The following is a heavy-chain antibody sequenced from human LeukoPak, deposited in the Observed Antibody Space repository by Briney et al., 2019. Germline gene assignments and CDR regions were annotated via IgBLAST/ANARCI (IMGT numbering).Heavy chain of an antibody. D-gene: IGHD3-3*01. V-gene: IGHV1-2*02. J-gene: IGHJ5*02. CDR1: GYTFTGYY. Sequence: ASVKVSCKASGYTFTGYYMHWVRQAPGQGLEWMGWINPNGGGTNYAQKFQGRVTMTRDTSISTAYMELSRLRSDDTAVYYCARGRVTIFGVVTLRGEFDPWGQGTLLTVSS. CDR3: ARGRVTIFGVVTLRGEFDP. CDR2: INPNGGGT.